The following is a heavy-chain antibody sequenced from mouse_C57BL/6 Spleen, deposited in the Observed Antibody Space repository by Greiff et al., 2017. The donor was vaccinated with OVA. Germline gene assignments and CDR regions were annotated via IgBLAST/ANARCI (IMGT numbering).Heavy chain of an antibody. CDR1: GFTFSSYA. J-gene: IGHJ2*01. D-gene: IGHD6-1*01. CDR3: ARGRTCIDY. Sequence: EVKLVESGGGLVKPGGSLKLSCAASGFTFSSYAMSWVRQTPEKRLEWVATISDGGSYTYYPDNVKGRFTISRDNAKNNLYLQMSHLKSEDTAMYYCARGRTCIDYWGQGTTLTVSS. CDR2: ISDGGSYT. V-gene: IGHV5-4*03.